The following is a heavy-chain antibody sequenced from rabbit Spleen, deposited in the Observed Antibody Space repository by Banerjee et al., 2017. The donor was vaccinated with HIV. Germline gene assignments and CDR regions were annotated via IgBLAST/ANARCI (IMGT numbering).Heavy chain of an antibody. Sequence: QLKESGGGLVQPGGSLKLSCKASGFTLSTYYMNWVRQAPGKGLEWIGYIVPIFGVTYYANWVNGRFTISSHNAQNTLYLQLNSLTAANTATYFCVREAGYGGYGDANLWGPGTLVTVS. CDR2: IVPIFGVT. CDR3: VREAGYGGYGDANL. CDR1: GFTLSTYY. V-gene: IGHV1S7*01. J-gene: IGHJ4*01. D-gene: IGHD6-1*01.